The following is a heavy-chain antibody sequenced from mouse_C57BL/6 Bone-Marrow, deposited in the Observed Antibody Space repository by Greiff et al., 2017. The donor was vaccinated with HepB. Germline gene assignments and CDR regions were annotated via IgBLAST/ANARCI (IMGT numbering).Heavy chain of an antibody. CDR1: GYTFTDYY. CDR2: IYPGSGNT. Sequence: VQLQQSGAELVRPGASVKLSCKASGYTFTDYYINWVKQRPGQGLEWIARIYPGSGNTYYNEKFKGKATLTAEKSSSTAYMQLSSLTSEDSAVYFCARHLYDYVDYWGQGTTLTVSS. J-gene: IGHJ2*01. D-gene: IGHD2-3*01. CDR3: ARHLYDYVDY. V-gene: IGHV1-76*01.